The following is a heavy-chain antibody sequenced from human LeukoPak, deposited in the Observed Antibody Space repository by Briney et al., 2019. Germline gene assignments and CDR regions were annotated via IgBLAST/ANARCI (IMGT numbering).Heavy chain of an antibody. V-gene: IGHV4-30-2*01. CDR3: ARDRAAVPRSFDY. CDR1: GGSISSGGYY. D-gene: IGHD6-13*01. J-gene: IGHJ4*02. Sequence: SETLSLTCTVSGGSISSGGYYWSWIRQPPGKGLEWIGYIYHSGSTYYNPSLKSRVTISVDRSKNQFSLKLSSVTAADTAVYYCARDRAAVPRSFDYWGQGTLVTVSS. CDR2: IYHSGST.